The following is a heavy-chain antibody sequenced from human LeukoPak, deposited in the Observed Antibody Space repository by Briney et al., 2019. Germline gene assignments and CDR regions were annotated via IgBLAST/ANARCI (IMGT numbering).Heavy chain of an antibody. D-gene: IGHD3-3*01. J-gene: IGHJ3*02. CDR3: ARERGGFGVVMKGAFDI. CDR1: GGSISSGGYY. CDR2: IYYSGST. V-gene: IGHV4-31*03. Sequence: SETLSLTCTVSGGSISSGGYYWSWIRQHPGKGLEWIGYIYYSGSTYYNPSLKRRATISVDTSKNQFCLKLSSVTAADTAVYYCARERGGFGVVMKGAFDIWGQGTMVTVSS.